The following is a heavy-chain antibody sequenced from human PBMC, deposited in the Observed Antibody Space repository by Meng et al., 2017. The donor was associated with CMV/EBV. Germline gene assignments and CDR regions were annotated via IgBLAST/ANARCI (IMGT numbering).Heavy chain of an antibody. Sequence: AVSGSSISSSNWWSWVRQPPGKGLEWIGEIYHSGSTNYNPSLKSRVTISVDKSKNQFSLKLSSVTAADTAVYYCARTGTNLAYYFDYWGQGTLVTVSS. V-gene: IGHV4-4*02. J-gene: IGHJ4*02. D-gene: IGHD1-1*01. CDR1: GSSISSSNW. CDR3: ARTGTNLAYYFDY. CDR2: IYHSGST.